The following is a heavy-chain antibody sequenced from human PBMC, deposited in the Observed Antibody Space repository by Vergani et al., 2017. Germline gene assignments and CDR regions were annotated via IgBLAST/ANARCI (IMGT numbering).Heavy chain of an antibody. Sequence: QVQLQESGPGRVKSSETLSLTCSVSFDSIRNLYCNWIRQPPGTGLEWIGSIHYSENTNYNPSLKTRVTISVDTSMNQFSLTLTSVAAADTAVYYCASATHSGQRADRWGQGILVTVTS. V-gene: IGHV4-59*11. J-gene: IGHJ5*02. CDR1: FDSIRNLY. CDR2: IHYSENT. D-gene: IGHD1-26*01. CDR3: ASATHSGQRADR.